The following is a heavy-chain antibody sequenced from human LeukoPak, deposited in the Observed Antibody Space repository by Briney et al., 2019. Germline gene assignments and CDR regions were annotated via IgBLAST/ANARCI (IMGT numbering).Heavy chain of an antibody. J-gene: IGHJ3*02. CDR1: GFTFSNYA. V-gene: IGHV3-30-3*01. Sequence: GGSLRLSCAASGFTFSNYAMHWVRQAPGKGLEWVTVISHDESNKYYADSVKGRFTISRDNSKNTLYVQMNSLRTEDTAIYYCARVKQQRGAFDIWGQGTMVTVSS. CDR2: ISHDESNK. D-gene: IGHD6-13*01. CDR3: ARVKQQRGAFDI.